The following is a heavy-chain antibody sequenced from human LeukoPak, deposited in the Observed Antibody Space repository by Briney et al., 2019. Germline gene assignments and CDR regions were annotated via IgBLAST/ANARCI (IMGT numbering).Heavy chain of an antibody. CDR1: GFTFSSYS. Sequence: GGSLRLSCAASGFTFSSYSMNWVRQAPGKGLEWVSSISSSSSYIYYADSVKGRFTISRDNAKNSLYLQMNSPRAEDTAVYYCARDSDYGEAYYGMDVWGQGTTVTVSS. J-gene: IGHJ6*02. CDR3: ARDSDYGEAYYGMDV. D-gene: IGHD4-17*01. V-gene: IGHV3-21*01. CDR2: ISSSSSYI.